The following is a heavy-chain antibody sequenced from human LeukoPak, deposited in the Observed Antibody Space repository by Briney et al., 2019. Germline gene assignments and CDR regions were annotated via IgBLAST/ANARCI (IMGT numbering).Heavy chain of an antibody. V-gene: IGHV1-69*06. CDR3: ARDGGNYGDYAFDY. CDR1: GGTFSSYA. Sequence: ASVKVSCKASGGTFSSYAISWVRQAPGQGLEWMGGIIPIFGTANYAQKFQGRVTITADKSTSTAYMELSSLRSEDTAVYYCARDGGNYGDYAFDYWGQGTLVTVSS. J-gene: IGHJ4*02. D-gene: IGHD4-17*01. CDR2: IIPIFGTA.